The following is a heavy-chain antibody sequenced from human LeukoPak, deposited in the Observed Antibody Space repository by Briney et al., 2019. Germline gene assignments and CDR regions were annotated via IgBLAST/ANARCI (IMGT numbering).Heavy chain of an antibody. Sequence: SQTLSLTCAISGDSVSSNSAAWNWIRQSPSRGLEWLGRTYYRSKWYNDYAVSVKSRITINPDTSKNQFSLQLNSVTPEDTAVYYCAGGGVSGWPGWEFYFDYWGQGTLVTVSS. V-gene: IGHV6-1*01. CDR1: GDSVSSNSAA. CDR3: AGGGVSGWPGWEFYFDY. J-gene: IGHJ4*02. CDR2: TYYRSKWYN. D-gene: IGHD6-19*01.